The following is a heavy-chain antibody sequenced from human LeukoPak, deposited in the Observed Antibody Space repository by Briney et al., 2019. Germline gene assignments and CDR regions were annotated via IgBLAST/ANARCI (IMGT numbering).Heavy chain of an antibody. CDR1: GGSISSGGYY. Sequence: PSETLSLTCTVSGGSISSGGYYWSWIRQHPGKGLEWIGYIYYSGSTYYNPSLKSRVTISVDTSKNQFSLKLSSVTAADTAVYYCARDLYGSGSYAQAYWGQGTLVTVSS. V-gene: IGHV4-31*03. CDR3: ARDLYGSGSYAQAY. D-gene: IGHD3-10*01. J-gene: IGHJ4*02. CDR2: IYYSGST.